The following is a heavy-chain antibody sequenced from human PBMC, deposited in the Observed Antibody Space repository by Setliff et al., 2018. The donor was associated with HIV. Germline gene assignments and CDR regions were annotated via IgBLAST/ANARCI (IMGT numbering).Heavy chain of an antibody. V-gene: IGHV3-48*01. Sequence: GGSLRLSCETSGFTFGDFCMNWVRQAPGKGLEWISYISSKRTSIYYADSVKGRFTISRDNDRNSLYLQMNGLRAEDTAVYYCARGPTTVTNYYYYYIDVWGKGTTVTVSS. J-gene: IGHJ6*03. CDR3: ARGPTTVTNYYYYYIDV. D-gene: IGHD4-17*01. CDR2: ISSKRTSI. CDR1: GFTFGDFC.